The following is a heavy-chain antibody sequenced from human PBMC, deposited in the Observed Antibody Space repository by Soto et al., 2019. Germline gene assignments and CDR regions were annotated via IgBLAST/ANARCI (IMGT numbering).Heavy chain of an antibody. CDR1: GGSVSSGSYY. CDR3: ARDRVLRFYYYYGMDV. Sequence: PSETLSLTCTVSGGSVSSGSYYWSWIRQPPGKGLEWIGYIYYSGSTNYNPSLKSRVTISVDTSKNQFSLKLSSVTAADTAVYYCARDRVLRFYYYYGMDVWGQGTTVTVSS. V-gene: IGHV4-61*01. CDR2: IYYSGST. J-gene: IGHJ6*02. D-gene: IGHD3-3*01.